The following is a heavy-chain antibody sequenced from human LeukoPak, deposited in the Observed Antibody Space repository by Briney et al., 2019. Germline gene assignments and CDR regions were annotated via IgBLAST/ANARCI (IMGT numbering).Heavy chain of an antibody. V-gene: IGHV4-34*01. CDR1: GGSFSGYY. Sequence: PSETLSLTCAVYGGSFSGYYWSWIRQPPGKGLEWIGEINHSGSTNYNPSLKSRVTISVDTSKNQFSLKLSSVTAADTAVYYCARGVRYYYDSSGYWKYYFDYWGQGTLVTVSS. CDR3: ARGVRYYYDSSGYWKYYFDY. D-gene: IGHD3-22*01. CDR2: INHSGST. J-gene: IGHJ4*02.